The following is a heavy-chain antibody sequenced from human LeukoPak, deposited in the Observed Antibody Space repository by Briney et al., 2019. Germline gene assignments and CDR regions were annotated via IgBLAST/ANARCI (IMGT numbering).Heavy chain of an antibody. CDR3: ARDIRSGWYYFDY. CDR1: GYTFINYN. J-gene: IGHJ4*02. Sequence: ASVKVSCKASGYTFINYNIHWVRQAPGQGLEWMGIIIPSGGSTIYAQEFRGRVTMTRDTSTSTVYMELSSLRPEDTAVYYCARDIRSGWYYFDYWGQGTLVTVSS. CDR2: IIPSGGST. D-gene: IGHD6-19*01. V-gene: IGHV1-46*01.